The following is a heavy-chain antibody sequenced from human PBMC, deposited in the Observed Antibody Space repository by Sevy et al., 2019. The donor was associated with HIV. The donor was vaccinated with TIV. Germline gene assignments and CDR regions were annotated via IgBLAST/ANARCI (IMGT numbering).Heavy chain of an antibody. J-gene: IGHJ6*02. CDR3: ARDEGDYGDKSYYYGMDV. CDR1: GGPIISGDYY. CDR2: IHYTGST. V-gene: IGHV4-30-4*01. D-gene: IGHD4-17*01. Sequence: SETLSLTCSVSGGPIISGDYYLSWDRQPPGRGLEWIGYIHYTGSTDYNPSLESRVTISVDTSKNQFSLKLTSVTAADTAVYYCARDEGDYGDKSYYYGMDVWGRGTTVTVSS.